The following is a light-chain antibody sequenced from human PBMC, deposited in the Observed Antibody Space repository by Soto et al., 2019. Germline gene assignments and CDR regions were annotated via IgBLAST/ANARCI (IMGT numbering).Light chain of an antibody. CDR1: IANLAANT. CDR2: NNN. J-gene: IGLJ1*01. CDR3: AAWDDDLNVHV. Sequence: QSVVTQPPSASGTPGQRVTISCSGRIANLAANTVKWYQHLPGTAPKLLIYNNNVRPSGVPDRFSGSKSGPSASLAINGLQAEDEAVYYWAAWDDDLNVHVFGTGTKLTVL. V-gene: IGLV1-44*01.